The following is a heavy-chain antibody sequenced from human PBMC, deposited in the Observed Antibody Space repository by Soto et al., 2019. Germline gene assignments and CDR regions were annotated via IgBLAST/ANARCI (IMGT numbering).Heavy chain of an antibody. CDR3: ARVPSRYYYYGMDV. CDR2: LIPIFGTA. J-gene: IGHJ6*02. CDR1: GGTFSSYA. Sequence: QVQLVQSGAEVKKPGSSVKVSCKASGGTFSSYAISWVRQAPGQGLEWMGGLIPIFGTANYAQKFQGRVTSTADESTSTAYRELSSLRSEDTAVEYGARVPSRYYYYGMDVWGQGTTVTVSS. V-gene: IGHV1-69*12.